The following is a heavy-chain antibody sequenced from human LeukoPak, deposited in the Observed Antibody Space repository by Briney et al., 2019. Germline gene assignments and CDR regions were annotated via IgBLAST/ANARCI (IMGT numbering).Heavy chain of an antibody. CDR3: GRDYYTSTWGGDYYYMDV. CDR2: INSDGIST. Sequence: TGGSLRLSCAGSGFTFSSYWMYWVRHAPGKGLVWVSRINSDGISTTYADSVKGRFTVSRDNAKNTLYLQMNSLRAEDTAVYYCGRDYYTSTWGGDYYYMDVWGKGTTVTVSS. D-gene: IGHD6-13*01. J-gene: IGHJ6*03. V-gene: IGHV3-74*01. CDR1: GFTFSSYW.